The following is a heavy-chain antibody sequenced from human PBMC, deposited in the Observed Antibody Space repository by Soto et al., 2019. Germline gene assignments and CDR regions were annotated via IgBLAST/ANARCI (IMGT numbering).Heavy chain of an antibody. V-gene: IGHV4-39*01. D-gene: IGHD6-13*01. CDR1: GGSISSSSYY. J-gene: IGHJ4*02. CDR2: IYYSGSN. Sequence: QLQLQESGPGLVKPSETLSLTCTVSGGSISSSSYYWGWIRQPPGKGLEWIGSIYYSGSNYYNPSLKSRVTISVDTSKNQCSLKLSSVTAADTTVYYCARQAAAGLSFDYWGQGTLVTVSS. CDR3: ARQAAAGLSFDY.